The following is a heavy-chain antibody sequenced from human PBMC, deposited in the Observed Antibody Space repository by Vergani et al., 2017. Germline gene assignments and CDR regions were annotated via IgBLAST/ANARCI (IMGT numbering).Heavy chain of an antibody. Sequence: QVQLQESGPGLVKPSETLSLTCTVSGGSISSYYWSWIRQPAGKGLEWIGRIYTSGSTNYNPSLKSRVTMSVDTSKNQFSLKLSSVTAADTAVYYCARQLAAAGTGEFDYWGQGTLVTVSS. V-gene: IGHV4-4*07. J-gene: IGHJ4*02. D-gene: IGHD6-13*01. CDR3: ARQLAAAGTGEFDY. CDR1: GGSISSYY. CDR2: IYTSGST.